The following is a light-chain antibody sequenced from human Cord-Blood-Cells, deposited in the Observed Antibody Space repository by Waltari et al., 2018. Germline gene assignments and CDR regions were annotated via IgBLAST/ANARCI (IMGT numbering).Light chain of an antibody. Sequence: EIVFTQSPATLFLFPGERTNLPCRASQSVSSYLAWYQQKPGQAPRLLIYDASNRATGIPARFSGSGSGTDFTLTISSLEPEDFAVYYCQQRSNWPPVTFGGGTKVEIK. V-gene: IGKV3-11*01. CDR1: QSVSSY. CDR3: QQRSNWPPVT. CDR2: DAS. J-gene: IGKJ4*01.